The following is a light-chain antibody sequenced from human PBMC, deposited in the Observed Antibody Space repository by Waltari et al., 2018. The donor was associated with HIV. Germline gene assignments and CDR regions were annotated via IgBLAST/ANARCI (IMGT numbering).Light chain of an antibody. J-gene: IGLJ2*01. CDR3: QVWDSSSDHTGV. CDR2: DDR. V-gene: IGLV3-21*02. Sequence: SDVLTQPTSVSVAPGQTARSNSGGNNSGRKSVNRYQQKPGQAPGLVGDDDRDRPSGIPERFSGSNAANTSPLTISRVEAGDEAYYYCQVWDSSSDHTGVFGGGTKLTVL. CDR1: NSGRKS.